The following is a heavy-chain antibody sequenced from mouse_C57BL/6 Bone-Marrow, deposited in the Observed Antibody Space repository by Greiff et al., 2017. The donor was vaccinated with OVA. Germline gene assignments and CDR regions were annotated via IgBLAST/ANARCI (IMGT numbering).Heavy chain of an antibody. J-gene: IGHJ2*01. CDR1: GYTFTDYY. CDR2: LYPGSGNT. CDR3: ARGDWDYFDY. Sequence: VQLQESGPELVKPGASVQISCKASGYTFTDYYLNWVKQRPGQGLEWIVWLYPGSGNTKYNEKFKGKATLTVDTSSSTAYMQLSSLTSEDSAVYFCARGDWDYFDYWGQGTTLTVSS. D-gene: IGHD4-1*01. V-gene: IGHV1-84*01.